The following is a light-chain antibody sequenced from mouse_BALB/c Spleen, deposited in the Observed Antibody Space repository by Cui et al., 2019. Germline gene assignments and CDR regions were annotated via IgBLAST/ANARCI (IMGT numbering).Light chain of an antibody. Sequence: QIVLTQSQAIMSASPGEKVTITCSASSSVSYMHWFQQKPGTSPKLWIYSTSNLASGVPARFSGSGSGTSYSLTISRMEAEDAATYYCQQRSSYPYTFGGGTKLEIK. J-gene: IGKJ2*01. V-gene: IGKV4-57*01. CDR1: SSVSY. CDR2: STS. CDR3: QQRSSYPYT.